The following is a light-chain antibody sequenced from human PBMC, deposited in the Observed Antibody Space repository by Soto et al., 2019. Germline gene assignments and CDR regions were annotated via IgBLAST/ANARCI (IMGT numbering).Light chain of an antibody. CDR1: QSVSSN. CDR3: QHYNNWPRT. Sequence: EIVMTQSPATLSVSPGERATLSCRASQSVSSNLAWYQQKPGQTPRLLIYGASTRATVIPARFSGSGSGTEFTLTISSLQSEDFAVYYCQHYNNWPRTFGQGTKVDIK. J-gene: IGKJ1*01. V-gene: IGKV3-15*01. CDR2: GAS.